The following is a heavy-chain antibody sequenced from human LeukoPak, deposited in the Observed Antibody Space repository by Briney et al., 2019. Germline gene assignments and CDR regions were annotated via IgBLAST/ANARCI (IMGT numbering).Heavy chain of an antibody. V-gene: IGHV3-23*01. CDR1: GFTFSDYY. CDR2: ISGSGGST. Sequence: GGSLRLSCAASGFTFSDYYMTWIRQAPGKGLEWVSAISGSGGSTYYADSVKGRFTISRDNSKNTLYLQMNSLRAEDTAVYYCAKVVGAVADNWFDPWGQGTLVTVSS. D-gene: IGHD6-19*01. J-gene: IGHJ5*02. CDR3: AKVVGAVADNWFDP.